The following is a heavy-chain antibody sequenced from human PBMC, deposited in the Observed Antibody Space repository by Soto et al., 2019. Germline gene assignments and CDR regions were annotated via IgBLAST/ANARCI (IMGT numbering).Heavy chain of an antibody. D-gene: IGHD2-21*01. V-gene: IGHV1-46*01. CDR3: ARVVISTKDNRQYYYGMDV. J-gene: IGHJ6*02. CDR1: GYTFSTYY. Sequence: QVQLVQSGAEVKKPGASVKVSCKTSGYTFSTYYMHWVRQAPGQGLEWMGLINPSDGSTRYAQKFWCRVTVTSDTSTSTVYMDVSRLRSEDTAIYYSARVVISTKDNRQYYYGMDVWGQGTKVTVSS. CDR2: INPSDGST.